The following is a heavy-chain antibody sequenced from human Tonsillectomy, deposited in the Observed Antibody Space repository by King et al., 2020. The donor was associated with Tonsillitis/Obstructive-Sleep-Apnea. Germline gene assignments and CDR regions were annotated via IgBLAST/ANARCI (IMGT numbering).Heavy chain of an antibody. D-gene: IGHD1-1*01. V-gene: IGHV1-46*01. CDR3: ARAPGTIGTTPFDY. CDR1: GYTFTSYY. Sequence: QLVQSGAEVKKPGASVKVSCKASGYTFTSYYIHWVRQAPGRGLGWMGIISPSGGSTSYAQKFQGRVTMTRVTSTSTVYMELSSLRSEDTAVYYCARAPGTIGTTPFDYWGQGTLVTVSS. J-gene: IGHJ4*02. CDR2: ISPSGGST.